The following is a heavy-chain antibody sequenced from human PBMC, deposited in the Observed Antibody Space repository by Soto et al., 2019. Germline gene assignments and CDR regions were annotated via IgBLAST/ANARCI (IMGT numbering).Heavy chain of an antibody. CDR1: GFTFSSYS. CDR2: ISSSSSYI. D-gene: IGHD3-3*01. V-gene: IGHV3-21*01. CDR3: AGSAEYTIFGVARTYGMDV. J-gene: IGHJ6*02. Sequence: GGSLRLSCAASGFTFSSYSMNWVRQAPGKGLEWVSSISSSSSYIYYADSVKGRFTISRDNAKNSLYLQMNSLRAEDTAVYYCAGSAEYTIFGVARTYGMDVWGQGTTVTVSS.